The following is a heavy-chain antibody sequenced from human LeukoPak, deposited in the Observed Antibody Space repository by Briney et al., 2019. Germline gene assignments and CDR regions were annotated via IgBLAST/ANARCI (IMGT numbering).Heavy chain of an antibody. CDR3: ARVHMGDYGMDV. J-gene: IGHJ6*02. CDR2: ISDRGTP. CDR1: GYTFTAYH. V-gene: IGHV1-2*02. Sequence: VSVTVSCRASGYTFTAYHIHWVRQAPGQGLEWMGYISDRGTPKSAQKFQDRVTVTRDTSITTAYMELNRLKSDESAVYYCARVHMGDYGMDVWGQGPTVTVSS.